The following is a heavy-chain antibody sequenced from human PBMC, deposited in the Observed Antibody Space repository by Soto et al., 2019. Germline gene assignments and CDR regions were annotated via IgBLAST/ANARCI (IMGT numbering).Heavy chain of an antibody. CDR3: ASDLGYCSGGSCPRLGIIDY. J-gene: IGHJ4*02. CDR2: IWDDGSNK. D-gene: IGHD2-15*01. V-gene: IGHV3-33*01. CDR1: GFTFSSYG. Sequence: QVQLVESGGGVVQPGRSLRLSCAASGFTFSSYGMHWVRQAPGKGLEWVAVIWDDGSNKYYADSVKGRFTISRDNSKNTMYLPMNSLRAEDTAVYYCASDLGYCSGGSCPRLGIIDYWGQGTLVTVSS.